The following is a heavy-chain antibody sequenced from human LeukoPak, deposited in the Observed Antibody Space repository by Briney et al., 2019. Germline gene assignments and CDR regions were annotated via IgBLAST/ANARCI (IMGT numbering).Heavy chain of an antibody. CDR1: GYTFTSYG. CDR3: ARGTPYYGSGSYYDY. V-gene: IGHV1-18*01. Sequence: GASVKVSCKASGYTFTSYGISWVRQAPGQGLEWMGWISAYNGNTNYAQKLQGRVTMTTDTSTSTAYMELRSLRSDDTAVYYCARGTPYYGSGSYYDYWGQGTLVTVSS. D-gene: IGHD3-10*01. J-gene: IGHJ4*02. CDR2: ISAYNGNT.